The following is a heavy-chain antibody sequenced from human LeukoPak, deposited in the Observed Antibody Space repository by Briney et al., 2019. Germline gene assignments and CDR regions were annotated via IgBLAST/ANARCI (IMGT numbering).Heavy chain of an antibody. Sequence: GGSLRLSCSASGFTFSSYAMHWVRQAPGKGLEYVSAISSNGGSTYYADSVKGRFTISRDNSKDTLYLQMSSLRAEDTAAYYCVKGHCSSTSCYYYYGMDVWGKGTTVTVSS. CDR2: ISSNGGST. CDR3: VKGHCSSTSCYYYYGMDV. V-gene: IGHV3-64D*06. J-gene: IGHJ6*04. D-gene: IGHD2-2*01. CDR1: GFTFSSYA.